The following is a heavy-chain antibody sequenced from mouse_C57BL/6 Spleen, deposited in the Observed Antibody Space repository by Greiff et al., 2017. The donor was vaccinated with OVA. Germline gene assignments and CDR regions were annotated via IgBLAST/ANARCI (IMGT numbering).Heavy chain of an antibody. V-gene: IGHV1-69*01. CDR1: GYTFTSYW. CDR3: ARSDDLAWFAY. CDR2: IDPSDSYT. Sequence: QVQLQQPGAELVMPGASVKLSCKASGYTFTSYWMHWVKQRPGQGLEWIGEIDPSDSYTNYNQKFKGKSTLTVDKSSSTAYMQLSSLTSEDSAVYYCARSDDLAWFAYWGQGTLVTVSA. J-gene: IGHJ3*01.